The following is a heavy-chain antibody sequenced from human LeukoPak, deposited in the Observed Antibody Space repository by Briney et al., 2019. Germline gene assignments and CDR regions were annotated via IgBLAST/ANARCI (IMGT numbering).Heavy chain of an antibody. D-gene: IGHD3-9*01. V-gene: IGHV4-59*08. CDR1: GGSISSYY. J-gene: IGHJ5*02. CDR2: IYYSGST. CDR3: ARHGGRNYDILTGYYPNNWFDP. Sequence: SETLSLTCTVSGGSISSYYWSWIRQPPGKGLEWIVYIYYSGSTNYNPSLKSRVTISVDTSKNQFSLKLSSVTAADTGVYYCARHGGRNYDILTGYYPNNWFDPWGQGTLVTVSS.